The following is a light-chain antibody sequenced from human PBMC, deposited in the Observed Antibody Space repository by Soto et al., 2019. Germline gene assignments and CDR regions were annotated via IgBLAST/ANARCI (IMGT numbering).Light chain of an antibody. Sequence: EIVMTQSPGTLSVSPGEGATLSCRASQTVSNNLAWYQQKPGQAPRLLIYGASTRATGIPARFSGSGSGTEFTLTLSSLQSEDFAVYYCQQYNNWPRTFGQGTKVEIK. CDR2: GAS. CDR1: QTVSNN. J-gene: IGKJ1*01. CDR3: QQYNNWPRT. V-gene: IGKV3-15*01.